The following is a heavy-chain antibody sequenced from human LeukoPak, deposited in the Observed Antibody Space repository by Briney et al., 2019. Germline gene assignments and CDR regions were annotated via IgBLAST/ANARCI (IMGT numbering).Heavy chain of an antibody. D-gene: IGHD2-2*01. CDR1: GGSISSSNW. V-gene: IGHV4-4*02. J-gene: IGHJ6*02. Sequence: SETLSLTCAVSGGSISSSNWWSWVRQPPGKGLEWIGEIYHSGSTNYNPPLKSRVTISVDKSKNQFSLKLSSVTAADTAVYYCARGLPSSRGYYYGMDVWGQGTTVTVSS. CDR3: ARGLPSSRGYYYGMDV. CDR2: IYHSGST.